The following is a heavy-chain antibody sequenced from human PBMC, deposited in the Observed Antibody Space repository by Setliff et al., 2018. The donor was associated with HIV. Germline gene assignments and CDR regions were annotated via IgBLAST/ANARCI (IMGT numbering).Heavy chain of an antibody. CDR3: ASRVLGYCRSTSCLNWFDP. Sequence: SETLSLTCTVSGGSVNSRNYFWGWIRQPPGKGLEWIGHIYISGSTYYNPSLKSRVTISVDTSKNQVSLKLSSVTAADTAVYYCASRVLGYCRSTSCLNWFDPWGQGTLVTVSS. CDR1: GGSVNSRNYF. D-gene: IGHD2-2*01. CDR2: IYISGST. V-gene: IGHV4-39*01. J-gene: IGHJ5*02.